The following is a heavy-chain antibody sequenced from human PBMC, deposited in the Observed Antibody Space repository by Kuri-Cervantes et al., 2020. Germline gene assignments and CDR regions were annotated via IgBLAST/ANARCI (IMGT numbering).Heavy chain of an antibody. V-gene: IGHV3-30*03. CDR1: GFTFSSYA. CDR3: ARSMWFGEFGFHYYYGMDV. Sequence: GGSLRLSCAASGFTFSSYAMSWVRQAPGKGLEWVAVISYDGSNKYYADSVKGRFTISRDNSKNTLYLQMNSLRAEDTAVYYCARSMWFGEFGFHYYYGMDVWGQGTTVAVSS. CDR2: ISYDGSNK. D-gene: IGHD3-10*01. J-gene: IGHJ6*02.